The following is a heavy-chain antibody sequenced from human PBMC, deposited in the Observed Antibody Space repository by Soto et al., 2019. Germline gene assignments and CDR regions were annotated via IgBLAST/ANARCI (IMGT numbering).Heavy chain of an antibody. CDR2: IWYDGSNK. Sequence: WWSLRLSCAASVFTCSSYGMHWFRQAPGKGLEWVAVIWYDGSNKYYADSVKGRFTISRDNSKNTLYLQMNSLRAEDTAVYYCARDLGGTNPNWFDPWGQGTLVTVSS. V-gene: IGHV3-33*01. CDR1: VFTCSSYG. D-gene: IGHD6-19*01. CDR3: ARDLGGTNPNWFDP. J-gene: IGHJ5*02.